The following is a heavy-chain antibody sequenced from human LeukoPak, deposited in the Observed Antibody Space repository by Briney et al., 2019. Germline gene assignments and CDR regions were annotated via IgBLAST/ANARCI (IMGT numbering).Heavy chain of an antibody. CDR2: IYYSGST. V-gene: IGHV4-39*07. J-gene: IGHJ5*01. CDR1: GGSISSSSYY. CDR3: ARVVTPGYSSSWFDY. Sequence: SETLSLTCTVSGGSISSSSYYWGWIRQPPGKGLEWIGSIYYSGSTYYNPSLKSRVTISVDTSKNQFSLKLNSVTTADTAVYYCARVVTPGYSSSWFDYWGQGALVTVSS. D-gene: IGHD6-13*01.